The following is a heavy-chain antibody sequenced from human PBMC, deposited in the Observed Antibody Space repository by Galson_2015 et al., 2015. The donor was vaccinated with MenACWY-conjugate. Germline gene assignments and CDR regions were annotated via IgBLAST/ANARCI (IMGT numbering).Heavy chain of an antibody. V-gene: IGHV3-20*04. Sequence: SLRLSCAASGFTFDDYGMSWVRQAPGKGLEWVSGINWNGGSTGYADSVKGRFTISRDNAKNSLYLQMNSLRAEDTALYYCARDNRDLTMVRGTIGWFDPWGQGTLVTVSS. J-gene: IGHJ5*02. CDR3: ARDNRDLTMVRGTIGWFDP. CDR1: GFTFDDYG. CDR2: INWNGGST. D-gene: IGHD3-10*01.